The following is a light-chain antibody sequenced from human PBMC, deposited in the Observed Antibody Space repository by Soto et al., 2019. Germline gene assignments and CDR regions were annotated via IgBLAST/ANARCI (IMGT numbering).Light chain of an antibody. CDR1: QTISTY. CDR3: QQTYSNFVS. CDR2: AAS. Sequence: DIQITQSPSSLSASVGDRVTITYRSSQTISTYLHWFQQKPGKAPNLLIYAASSLQSGVPSRFSVSGSGTDFTLTISRLQPEDFGTYYGQQTYSNFVSFGGGTKVDI. J-gene: IGKJ4*01. V-gene: IGKV1-39*01.